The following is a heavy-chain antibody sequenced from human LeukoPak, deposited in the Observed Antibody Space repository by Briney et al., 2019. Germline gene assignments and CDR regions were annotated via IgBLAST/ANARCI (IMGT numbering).Heavy chain of an antibody. J-gene: IGHJ4*02. CDR1: GYTLTELS. V-gene: IGHV1-24*01. Sequence: ASVKVSCKVSGYTLTELSMHWVRQAPGKGLEWMGGFDPEDGETIYAQKFQGRVTMTKDTSTDTAYMELSSLRSEDTAVYYCATDDFDYWGQGTLVTVSS. CDR2: FDPEDGET. CDR3: ATDDFDY.